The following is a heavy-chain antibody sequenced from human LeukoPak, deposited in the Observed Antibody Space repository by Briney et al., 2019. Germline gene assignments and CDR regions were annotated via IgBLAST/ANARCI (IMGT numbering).Heavy chain of an antibody. D-gene: IGHD1-14*01. CDR1: GFIFSSYI. V-gene: IGHV3-21*04. CDR2: ISSGSSYI. Sequence: GGSLRLSCAASGFIFSSYIMNWVRQAPGRGLEWVSSISSGSSYIYYADSVKGRFTISRDNSKNTLYLQMNSLRAEDTAVYYCARGTEGRGAFDIWGQGTMVTVSS. J-gene: IGHJ3*02. CDR3: ARGTEGRGAFDI.